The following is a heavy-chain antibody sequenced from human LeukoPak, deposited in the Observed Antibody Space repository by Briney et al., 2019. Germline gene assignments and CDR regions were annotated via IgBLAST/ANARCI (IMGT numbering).Heavy chain of an antibody. CDR1: GYTFTDYY. D-gene: IGHD3-10*01. CDR3: ATPLWFGKFIFHY. Sequence: ASVKVSCKASGYTFTDYYMRWVRQAPGQGLEWMGRINPDSGVTNFAQKFQGRVTMTRDTSISTAYMELSRLTSDDTAVYYCATPLWFGKFIFHYWGQGSLVTVSS. CDR2: INPDSGVT. J-gene: IGHJ4*02. V-gene: IGHV1-2*06.